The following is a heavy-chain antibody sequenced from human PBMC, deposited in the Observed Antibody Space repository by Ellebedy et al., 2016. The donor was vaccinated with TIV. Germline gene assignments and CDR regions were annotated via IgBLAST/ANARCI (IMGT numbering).Heavy chain of an antibody. CDR3: ARDSYGDYPYYFDY. CDR2: IKQDGSEK. D-gene: IGHD4-17*01. CDR1: GFTFSSYW. V-gene: IGHV3-7*01. J-gene: IGHJ4*02. Sequence: GESLKISCAASGFTFSSYWMSWVRQAPGKGLEWVANIKQDGSEKYYVDSVKGRFTISRDNAKNSLYLQMNSLRAEDTAVYYCARDSYGDYPYYFDYWGQGTLVTVSS.